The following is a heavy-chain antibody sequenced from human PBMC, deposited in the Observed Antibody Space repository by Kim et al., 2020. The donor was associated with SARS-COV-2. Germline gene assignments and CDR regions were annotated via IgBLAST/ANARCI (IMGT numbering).Heavy chain of an antibody. J-gene: IGHJ6*02. V-gene: IGHV3-23*01. D-gene: IGHD2-15*01. Sequence: DSVKGRISISRDNATNTLYLQMNSRNAGDTAVYYCGKEWRDWPYSSYGMDVWGQGTTVTVSS. CDR3: GKEWRDWPYSSYGMDV.